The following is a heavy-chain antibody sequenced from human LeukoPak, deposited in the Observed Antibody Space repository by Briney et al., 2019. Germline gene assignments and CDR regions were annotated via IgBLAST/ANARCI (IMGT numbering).Heavy chain of an antibody. CDR1: GFTFSSYW. CDR3: AKTKITLIVVANPNSGALDI. V-gene: IGHV3-23*01. J-gene: IGHJ3*02. CDR2: ISGSGTST. D-gene: IGHD3-22*01. Sequence: GGSLRLSCAASGFTFSSYWMSWVRQAPGKGLERVSGISGSGTSTYYADSVKGRFTISRDNSKNTLYLQVNSLSAADTAVYYCAKTKITLIVVANPNSGALDIWGQGTMVTVSS.